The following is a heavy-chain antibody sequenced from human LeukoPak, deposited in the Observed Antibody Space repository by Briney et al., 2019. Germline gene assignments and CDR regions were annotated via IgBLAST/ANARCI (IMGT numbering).Heavy chain of an antibody. CDR3: ARERTANHYYYGMDV. J-gene: IGHJ6*02. CDR2: INQDGSEN. CDR1: GFTFRSYS. V-gene: IGHV3-7*01. Sequence: PGGSLRLSCAGSGFTFRSYSMNWVRQAPGKVLEWVANINQDGSENYYVDSGKGRFTISRDNAKKPLYLQMNSLRAEDTAVYFCARERTANHYYYGMDVWGQGTTVTVSS. D-gene: IGHD1-14*01.